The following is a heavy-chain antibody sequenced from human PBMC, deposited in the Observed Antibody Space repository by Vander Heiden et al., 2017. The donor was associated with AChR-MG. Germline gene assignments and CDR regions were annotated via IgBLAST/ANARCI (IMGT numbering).Heavy chain of an antibody. V-gene: IGHV3-30-3*01. Sequence: QVHLVESGGGVVQPGRSLRLSCPASGFTFSSYAMHWVRQAPGKGLEWVAVISYDGSTKYYADSVRGRFTISRDNSKNTVYLQMDSLRTEDTAVFYCARDFFAAVRSRSETPGVHYWGQGSLVTVSS. D-gene: IGHD3-10*01. CDR3: ARDFFAAVRSRSETPGVHY. CDR1: GFTFSSYA. J-gene: IGHJ4*02. CDR2: ISYDGSTK.